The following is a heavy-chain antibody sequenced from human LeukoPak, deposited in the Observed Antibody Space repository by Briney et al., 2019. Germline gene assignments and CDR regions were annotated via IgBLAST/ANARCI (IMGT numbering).Heavy chain of an antibody. D-gene: IGHD3-3*01. CDR1: GGSFSGYY. J-gene: IGHJ6*03. CDR3: AKQGITTRYYYYPDMDV. Sequence: SETLSLTCAVYGGSFSGYYWSWIRQSPGKGLEWIGGIYYSGSTYYNPSLKSRVTISVDTSKNQFYLQLSSVTAADTAVYYCAKQGITTRYYYYPDMDVWGKGTTVTISS. V-gene: IGHV4-34*01. CDR2: IYYSGST.